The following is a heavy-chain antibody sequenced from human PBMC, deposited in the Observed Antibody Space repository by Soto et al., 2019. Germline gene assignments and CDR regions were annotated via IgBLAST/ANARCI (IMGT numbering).Heavy chain of an antibody. CDR3: AKSYYDSTGFAVDP. CDR2: MYFGGSF. CDR1: GGSFSGYY. D-gene: IGHD3-22*01. Sequence: SETLSLTCAVYGGSFSGYYWSWIRQPPGKGLEWIGFMYFGGSFNYNPSLTSRVTISVETSKNQFSMKMTSVTAADTAVYYCAKSYYDSTGFAVDPWGQGTLVTVSS. V-gene: IGHV4-59*08. J-gene: IGHJ5*02.